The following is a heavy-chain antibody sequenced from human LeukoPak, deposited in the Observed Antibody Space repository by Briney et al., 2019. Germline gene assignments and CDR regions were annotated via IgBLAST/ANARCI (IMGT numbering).Heavy chain of an antibody. Sequence: GGSLRLSCAASGFTFSNSWMHWVRHAPGKGLIWLSLISSDGSTTIYADSVKGRFTISRDNAKNTLYLQMNSLRPEDTAVYYCARREGSSWYYFDYWGQGTLVTVSS. CDR1: GFTFSNSW. CDR2: ISSDGSTT. CDR3: ARREGSSWYYFDY. J-gene: IGHJ4*02. V-gene: IGHV3-74*01. D-gene: IGHD6-13*01.